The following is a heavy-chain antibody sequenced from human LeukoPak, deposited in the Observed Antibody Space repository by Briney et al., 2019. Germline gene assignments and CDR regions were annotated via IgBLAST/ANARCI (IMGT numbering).Heavy chain of an antibody. CDR3: ATHRSGYDAFDI. CDR1: GYTFTSYD. Sequence: ASVKVSCKASGYTFTSYDINWVRQATGQGLEWMGWMNPNSGNTGYAQKFQGRVTMTEDTSTDTAYMELSSLRSEDTAVYYCATHRSGYDAFDIWGQGTMVTVSS. V-gene: IGHV1-8*02. CDR2: MNPNSGNT. D-gene: IGHD3-22*01. J-gene: IGHJ3*02.